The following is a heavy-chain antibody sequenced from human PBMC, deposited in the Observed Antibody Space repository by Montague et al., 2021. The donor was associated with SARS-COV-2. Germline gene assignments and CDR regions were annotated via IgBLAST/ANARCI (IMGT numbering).Heavy chain of an antibody. CDR3: ARHLAVGTSGFDI. Sequence: ETLSLTCTVSGGSINNYYWSWIRQPPEKGPEWIAFIHYTGSASYXPSLKSRATISVDPYKNQCSLKLTSVTAADAALYYCARHLAVGTSGFDIWGQGTMVTVSS. CDR2: IHYTGSA. J-gene: IGHJ3*02. V-gene: IGHV4-59*08. D-gene: IGHD6-19*01. CDR1: GGSINNYY.